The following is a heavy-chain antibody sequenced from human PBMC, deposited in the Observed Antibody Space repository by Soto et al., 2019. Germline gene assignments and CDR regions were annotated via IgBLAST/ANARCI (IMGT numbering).Heavy chain of an antibody. CDR3: ARGIGGVRYYYYYGMDV. CDR2: SYYSGRT. V-gene: IGHV4-59*12. J-gene: IGHJ6*02. D-gene: IGHD2-21*01. Sequence: SETLSLTCTVSGGSINNYYWSWIRQPPGKGLERIGYSYYSGRTRYNPSLKSRVTISVDKSKNQFSLKLSSVTAADTAVYYCARGIGGVRYYYYYGMDVWGQGTTVT. CDR1: GGSINNYY.